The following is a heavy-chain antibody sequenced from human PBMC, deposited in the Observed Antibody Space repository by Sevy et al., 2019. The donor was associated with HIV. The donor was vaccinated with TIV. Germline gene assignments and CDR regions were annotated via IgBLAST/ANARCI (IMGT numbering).Heavy chain of an antibody. Sequence: GGSLRLSCAASEFTFSDYYMSWIRQAPGKGLEWVSYISSSGSTIYYADSVKGRFTISRDNAKNSLYLQMNSLRDEDTAVYYCARSMDVDTDMGRNYYYGMDVWGQGTTVTVSS. CDR3: ARSMDVDTDMGRNYYYGMDV. CDR2: ISSSGSTI. V-gene: IGHV3-11*01. CDR1: EFTFSDYY. D-gene: IGHD5-18*01. J-gene: IGHJ6*02.